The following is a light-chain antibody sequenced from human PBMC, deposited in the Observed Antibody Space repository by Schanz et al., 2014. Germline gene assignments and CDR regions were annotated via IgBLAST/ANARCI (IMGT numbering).Light chain of an antibody. CDR3: QQSYTTPLT. Sequence: DIVMTQSPDSLTVSLGERATINCKSSQSVLYNSNNRNYLAWYQHKPGQPPKVLIYRATTRESGVPDRFSGSGSGTDFTLTISSLQAEDVAVYYCQQSYTTPLTFGGGTKVEIK. V-gene: IGKV4-1*01. CDR1: QSVLYNSNNRNY. CDR2: RAT. J-gene: IGKJ4*01.